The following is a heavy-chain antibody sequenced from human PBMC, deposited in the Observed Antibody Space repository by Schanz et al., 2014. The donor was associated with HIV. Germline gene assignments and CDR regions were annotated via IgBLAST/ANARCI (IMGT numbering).Heavy chain of an antibody. CDR3: AKGPTFGVLTPAD. CDR1: GFIFSDHF. V-gene: IGHV3-72*01. Sequence: DVQLVESGGGLVQPGGSLRLSCTTSGFIFSDHFMGWVRQAPGKGLEWVARSIVKSDSYATEYAASVTGRFTISRDDSKNSVYLQMNSLNIEDTAVYYCAKGPTFGVLTPADWGQGTLVTVSS. CDR2: SIVKSDSYAT. D-gene: IGHD3-3*01. J-gene: IGHJ4*02.